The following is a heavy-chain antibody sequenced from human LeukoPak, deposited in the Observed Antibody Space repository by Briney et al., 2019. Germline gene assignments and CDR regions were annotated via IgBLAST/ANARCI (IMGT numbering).Heavy chain of an antibody. CDR2: IWYDGSNK. Sequence: PGRSLRLSCAASGFTFSSYGMHWVRQAPGKGLEWVAVIWYDGSNKYYADSVKGRFTISRDNSKNTLYLQMNSLRAEDTAVYYCARDGGTYYDFWSGYNPSPYYFDYWGQGTLVTVSS. V-gene: IGHV3-33*01. CDR1: GFTFSSYG. CDR3: ARDGGTYYDFWSGYNPSPYYFDY. D-gene: IGHD3-3*01. J-gene: IGHJ4*02.